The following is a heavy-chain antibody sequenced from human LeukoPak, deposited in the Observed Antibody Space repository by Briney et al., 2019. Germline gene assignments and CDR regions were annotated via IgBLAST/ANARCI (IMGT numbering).Heavy chain of an antibody. CDR3: ARDHITMVRGVFIRPLILDY. CDR1: GYTFTGYY. Sequence: GASVKVSCKGSGYTFTGYYMHWVAQAPGQGLEWMGRINPNSGGTNYAQKFQGRATMTRDPSISTAYMELSRLRSDDTAVYYCARDHITMVRGVFIRPLILDYLGQGTLVTVSS. J-gene: IGHJ4*02. V-gene: IGHV1-2*06. D-gene: IGHD3-10*01. CDR2: INPNSGGT.